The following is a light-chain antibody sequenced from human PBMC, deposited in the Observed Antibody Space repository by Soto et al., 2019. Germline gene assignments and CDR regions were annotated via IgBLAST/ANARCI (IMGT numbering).Light chain of an antibody. Sequence: QSALTHPPSASGTPGQRVTISCSGSRSNIGTNSVYWYQKLPGTAPRVLIYSNNQRPSGVPDRFSGSKSGTSASLAISGLRSEDEADYYCAAWDDSLSGYVFGAGTKVTVL. V-gene: IGLV1-47*02. J-gene: IGLJ1*01. CDR3: AAWDDSLSGYV. CDR1: RSNIGTNS. CDR2: SNN.